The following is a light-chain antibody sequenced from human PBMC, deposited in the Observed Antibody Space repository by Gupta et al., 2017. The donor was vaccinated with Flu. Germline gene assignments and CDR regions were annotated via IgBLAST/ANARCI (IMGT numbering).Light chain of an antibody. V-gene: IGLV2-18*02. CDR3: SSYTTSYTFV. J-gene: IGLJ1*01. CDR2: EVS. CDR1: GSDVGTYNR. Sequence: QSALTQPPSVSWSPGPSVTISCTGTGSDVGTYNRVSWYRQPPGTAPKLIIYEVSNRPSGVPDRFSGSKSGNTASLTISGLQGEDEADYYCSSYTTSYTFVFGTGTKVTVL.